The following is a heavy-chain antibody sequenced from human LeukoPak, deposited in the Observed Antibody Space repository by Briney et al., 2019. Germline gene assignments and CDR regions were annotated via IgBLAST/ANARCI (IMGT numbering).Heavy chain of an antibody. J-gene: IGHJ6*03. D-gene: IGHD5-12*01. Sequence: SETLSLTCTVSGGSISSYYWSWIRQPPGKGLEWIGYIYYSGSTNYNPSLKSRVTMSVDTSKNQFSLKLSSVTAADTAVYYCARVGGQRGYSGMGRYYYYMDVWGKGTTVTVSS. CDR1: GGSISSYY. CDR3: ARVGGQRGYSGMGRYYYYMDV. CDR2: IYYSGST. V-gene: IGHV4-59*01.